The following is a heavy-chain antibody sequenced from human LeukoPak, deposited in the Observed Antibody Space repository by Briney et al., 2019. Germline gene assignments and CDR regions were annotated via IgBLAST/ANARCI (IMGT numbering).Heavy chain of an antibody. D-gene: IGHD6-19*01. CDR1: GFTFSSYW. CDR2: IKQDGSEK. V-gene: IGHV3-7*01. J-gene: IGHJ4*02. Sequence: GGSLRLSCAASGFTFSSYWMSWVRKAPGKGLEWVANIKQDGSEKYYVDSVKGRFTISRDNAKKSLDLQMNSLRAEDTAVYYCARSGHSNGWYYFDYWGLGALVTVSS. CDR3: ARSGHSNGWYYFDY.